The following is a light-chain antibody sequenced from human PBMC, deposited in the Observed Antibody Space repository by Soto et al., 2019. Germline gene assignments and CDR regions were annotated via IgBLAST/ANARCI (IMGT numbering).Light chain of an antibody. V-gene: IGKV3-15*01. CDR2: GAS. J-gene: IGKJ1*01. CDR3: QQYNNWPPWT. CDR1: QSVSSN. Sequence: EIVMTQSPATLSVSPGERATLSCRASQSVSSNLAWYQQKPGQDPRLLIYGASTRGTGIPASFSGSGSGTEFTHTTSSLQSEDFSVNYCQQYNNWPPWTFGQGTKVEIK.